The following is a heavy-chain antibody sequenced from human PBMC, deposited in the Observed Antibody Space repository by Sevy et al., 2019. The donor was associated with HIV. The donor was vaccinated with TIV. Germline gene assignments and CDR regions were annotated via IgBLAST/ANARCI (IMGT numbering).Heavy chain of an antibody. D-gene: IGHD3-10*01. CDR3: ARDTSITVRGVIAYYYYGMDV. CDR2: IYYSGST. Sequence: SETLSLTCTVSGGSISSYYWSWIRQPPGKGLEWIGYIYYSGSTNYNPSLKSRVTISVDTSKNQFSLMLSSVTAADTAVYYCARDTSITVRGVIAYYYYGMDVWGQGTTVTVSS. CDR1: GGSISSYY. V-gene: IGHV4-59*13. J-gene: IGHJ6*02.